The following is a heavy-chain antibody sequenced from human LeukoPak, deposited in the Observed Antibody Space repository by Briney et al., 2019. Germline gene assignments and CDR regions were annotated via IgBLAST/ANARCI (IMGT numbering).Heavy chain of an antibody. J-gene: IGHJ6*02. CDR3: ARIHPYYYGSGSYLMGYYYFGMDV. CDR2: ISGSGSTI. D-gene: IGHD3-10*01. CDR1: GFTFCSYD. Sequence: GGSLRLSCAVSGFTFCSYDKNWVRQAPGKGLEGISYISGSGSTIYDADSVKGRFTVSRDNAKNSLHLQMNSLRAEDTVVYYCARIHPYYYGSGSYLMGYYYFGMDVWGQGTTVTVSS. V-gene: IGHV3-48*03.